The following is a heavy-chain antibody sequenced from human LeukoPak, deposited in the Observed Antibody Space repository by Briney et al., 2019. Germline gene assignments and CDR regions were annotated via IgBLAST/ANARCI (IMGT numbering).Heavy chain of an antibody. D-gene: IGHD5-24*01. V-gene: IGHV4-59*08. CDR2: IHYRGST. J-gene: IGHJ4*02. CDR3: ARHVGNGYRDHFDY. Sequence: PSETLSLTCTVSGASISSYFWSWVRQPPGKGLEWIGYIHYRGSTNYSPSLESRVTISKDTSKNQFSLELTPVTAADTAVYYCARHVGNGYRDHFDYWGQGTLVTVSS. CDR1: GASISSYF.